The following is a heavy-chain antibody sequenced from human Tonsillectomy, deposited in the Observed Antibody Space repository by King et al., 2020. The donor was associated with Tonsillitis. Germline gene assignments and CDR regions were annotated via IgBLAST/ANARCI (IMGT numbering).Heavy chain of an antibody. D-gene: IGHD3-16*01. CDR1: GFTVSSHY. V-gene: IGHV3-66*01. Sequence: VQLVESGGGLVKPGGSLRLSCAASGFTVSSHYMNWVRQAPGKGLEWVAIIYSGGSAYYADSVKGRFTISRDNSKSTLFLQMNSLRVEDTAVYYCARAWGVMTYYYGMDIWGKGTTVTVSS. CDR3: ARAWGVMTYYYGMDI. CDR2: IYSGGSA. J-gene: IGHJ6*04.